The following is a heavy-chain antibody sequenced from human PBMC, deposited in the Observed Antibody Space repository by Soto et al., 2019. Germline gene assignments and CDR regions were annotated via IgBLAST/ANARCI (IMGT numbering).Heavy chain of an antibody. CDR1: GFGFNAHA. Sequence: GGSLRLSCTASGFGFNAHAMHWVRQAPGKGLEWVALISYDGYSQHYADSVRGRFTISRDNSENTLYLQMTTPRSDDTAVYFCATSIFRKIPRLLYVRGPGTLVTVSS. J-gene: IGHJ4*02. CDR2: ISYDGYSQ. V-gene: IGHV3-30*04. CDR3: ATSIFRKIPRLLYV. D-gene: IGHD3-16*01.